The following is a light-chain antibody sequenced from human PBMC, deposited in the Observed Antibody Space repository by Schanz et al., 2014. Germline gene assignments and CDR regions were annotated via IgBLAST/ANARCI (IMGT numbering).Light chain of an antibody. Sequence: DIVLTQSPGTLSLSAGERATLSCRASHTVSSRYLAWYQQKTGQAPRLLIYGASTRATGIPARFSGSGSGTEFTLTISSLQSEDFAVYYCQQYNNWPPLTFGGGTKVEIK. J-gene: IGKJ4*01. CDR3: QQYNNWPPLT. V-gene: IGKV3-15*01. CDR1: HTVSSRY. CDR2: GAS.